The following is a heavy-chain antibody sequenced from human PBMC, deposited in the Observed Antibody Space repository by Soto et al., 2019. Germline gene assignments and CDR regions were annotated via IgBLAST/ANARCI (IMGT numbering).Heavy chain of an antibody. CDR1: GYTFTGYY. Sequence: GASVKVSCKASGYTFTGYYMHWVRQAPGQGLGWMGWINPNSGGTNYAQKFQGWVTMTRDTSISTAYMELSRLRSDDTAVYYCARQNYYDSSGYPYGMDVWGQGTTVTVSS. CDR2: INPNSGGT. D-gene: IGHD3-22*01. J-gene: IGHJ6*02. CDR3: ARQNYYDSSGYPYGMDV. V-gene: IGHV1-2*04.